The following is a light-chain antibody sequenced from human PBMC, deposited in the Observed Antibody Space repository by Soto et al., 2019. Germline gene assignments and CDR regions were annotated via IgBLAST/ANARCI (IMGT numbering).Light chain of an antibody. CDR3: LLIYPGVGEV. V-gene: IGLV7-46*01. J-gene: IGLJ1*01. CDR2: DTN. Sequence: QAEVTQEPSLTVSPGGTVTLTCGSSTLAVTSGHYPHWFQQKSGQAPRKLIYDTNNRHSWTPARFSGSLLGGKGALTLSDAQPEDEADYYCLLIYPGVGEVFGTGTKLTVL. CDR1: TLAVTSGHY.